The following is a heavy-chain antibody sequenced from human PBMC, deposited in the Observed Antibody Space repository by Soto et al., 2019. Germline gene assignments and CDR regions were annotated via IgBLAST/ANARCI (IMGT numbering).Heavy chain of an antibody. D-gene: IGHD2-8*01. V-gene: IGHV4-31*03. CDR2: IYYSGTT. CDR1: GGSVSSGGYY. J-gene: IGHJ4*02. CDR3: ARRALPQCINGVCYKDGFWDY. Sequence: SETLSLTCTVSGGSVSSGGYYWSWIRQHPGTGLEWIGYIYYSGTTYFNPSLKSRASISLDTSKNEFSLKLTSVTAADTAVYYCARRALPQCINGVCYKDGFWDYWGQGALVTVSS.